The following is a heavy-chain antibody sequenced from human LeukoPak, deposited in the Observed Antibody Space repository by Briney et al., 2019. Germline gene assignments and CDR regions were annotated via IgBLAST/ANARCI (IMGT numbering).Heavy chain of an antibody. D-gene: IGHD6-6*01. CDR2: IIPIFGTA. J-gene: IGHJ3*02. CDR3: ARDPLPEYSSSRLAEGAFDI. Sequence: ASVKVSCKGSGGTFSSYAISWVRQAPGQGLEWMGGIIPIFGTANYAQKFQGRVTITADESTSTAYMELSSLRSEDTAVYYCARDPLPEYSSSRLAEGAFDIWGQGTMVTVSS. V-gene: IGHV1-69*13. CDR1: GGTFSSYA.